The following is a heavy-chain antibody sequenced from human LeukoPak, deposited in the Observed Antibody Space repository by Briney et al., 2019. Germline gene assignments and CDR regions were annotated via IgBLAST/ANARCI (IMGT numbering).Heavy chain of an antibody. D-gene: IGHD3-22*01. J-gene: IGHJ3*02. V-gene: IGHV4-61*02. CDR2: IYTSGST. CDR3: ARDSPNYYDSSGRDAFDI. CDR1: GGSISSGSYY. Sequence: PSETLSLTCTVSGGSISSGSYYWSWIRQPAGKGLEWIGRIYTSGSTNYNPSLKSRVTISVDTSKNQFSLKLSSVTAADTAVYYCARDSPNYYDSSGRDAFDIWGQGTMVTVSS.